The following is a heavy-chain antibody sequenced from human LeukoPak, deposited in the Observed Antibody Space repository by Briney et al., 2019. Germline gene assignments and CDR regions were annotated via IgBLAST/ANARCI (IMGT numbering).Heavy chain of an antibody. D-gene: IGHD5-18*01. CDR2: ISAYNGNT. CDR1: GYTFTSYG. Sequence: ASVKVSCKASGYTFTSYGISWVRQAPGQGLEWMGWISAYNGNTNYAQKLQGRVTMTTDTSTSTAYMELRSLRSDDTAVYYCATVRGYSYGMGPFDYWGQGTLVTVSS. CDR3: ATVRGYSYGMGPFDY. J-gene: IGHJ4*02. V-gene: IGHV1-18*01.